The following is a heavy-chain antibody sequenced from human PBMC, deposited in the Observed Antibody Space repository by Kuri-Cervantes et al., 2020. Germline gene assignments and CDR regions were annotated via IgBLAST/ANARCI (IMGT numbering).Heavy chain of an antibody. D-gene: IGHD3-10*01. Sequence: LRLSCTVSGGSISSGDYYWSWIRQPPGKGLEWIGYIYYSGSTNYNPSLKSRVTISVDTSKNQFSLKLSSVTAADTAVYYCARGSLYYYGSGSYPVYYYYYMDVWGKGTTVTVSS. CDR1: GGSISSGDYY. J-gene: IGHJ6*03. CDR2: IYYSGST. V-gene: IGHV4-30-4*08. CDR3: ARGSLYYYGSGSYPVYYYYYMDV.